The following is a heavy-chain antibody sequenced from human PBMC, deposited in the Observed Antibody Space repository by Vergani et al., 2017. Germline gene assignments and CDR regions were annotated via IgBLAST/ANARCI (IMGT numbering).Heavy chain of an antibody. CDR3: ARELSYYYGSGSDDYNPYYYEGMDV. V-gene: IGHV4-61*02. D-gene: IGHD3-10*01. CDR2: VYTSGMT. Sequence: QVQLQESGPRLVRPSQTLSLTCTVSGGSINTGAYYWSWIRQPAGKGLEWIGRVYTSGMTNYNPSLKSRVTILVDRSTSQLSLNLTFVTAGYTAVYFCARELSYYYGSGSDDYNPYYYEGMDVLGPGTTVTVSS. CDR1: GGSINTGAYY. J-gene: IGHJ6*02.